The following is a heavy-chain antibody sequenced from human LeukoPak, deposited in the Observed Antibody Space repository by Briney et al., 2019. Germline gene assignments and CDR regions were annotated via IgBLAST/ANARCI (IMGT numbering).Heavy chain of an antibody. D-gene: IGHD6-19*01. CDR1: GGSISSYY. CDR3: ARHYSSGWINY. CDR2: IYYSGST. J-gene: IGHJ4*02. Sequence: SETLSLTCTVSGGSISSYYWSWFRQPPGKGLEWIGYIYYSGSTNYNPSLKSRVTISVDTSKNQFSLKLSSVTAADTAVYYCARHYSSGWINYWGQGTLVTVSS. V-gene: IGHV4-59*08.